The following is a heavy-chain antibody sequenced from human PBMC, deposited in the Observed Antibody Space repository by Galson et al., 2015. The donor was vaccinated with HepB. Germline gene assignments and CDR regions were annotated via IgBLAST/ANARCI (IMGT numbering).Heavy chain of an antibody. CDR1: GYTFTSYG. D-gene: IGHD3-10*01. CDR3: ARDIPWFGERRGEFDP. J-gene: IGHJ5*02. V-gene: IGHV1-18*01. Sequence: SVKVSCKASGYTFTSYGISWVRQAPGQGLEWMGWISAYNGNTNYAQKLQGRVTMTTDTSTSTAYMELRSLRSDDTAVYYCARDIPWFGERRGEFDPWGQGTLVTVSS. CDR2: ISAYNGNT.